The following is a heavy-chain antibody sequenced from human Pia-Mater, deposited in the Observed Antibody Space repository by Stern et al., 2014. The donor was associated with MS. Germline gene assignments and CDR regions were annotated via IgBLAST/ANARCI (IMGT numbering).Heavy chain of an antibody. CDR3: ATLGY. V-gene: IGHV3-9*01. J-gene: IGHJ4*02. CDR1: GFTFDDYV. Sequence: EVQLVESGGGLVQPGRSLRLSCAASGFTFDDYVVTWVRQPPGKGLEWVSGIRWNSGYIGYAGSVKGRFTISRDNAKNSLYLQMNSLRPDDTALYYCATLGYWGQGTLVTVSS. D-gene: IGHD6-13*01. CDR2: IRWNSGYI.